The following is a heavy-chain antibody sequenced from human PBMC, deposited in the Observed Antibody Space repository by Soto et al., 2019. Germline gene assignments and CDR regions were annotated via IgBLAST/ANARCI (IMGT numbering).Heavy chain of an antibody. V-gene: IGHV3-9*01. CDR1: GFTFDDYA. J-gene: IGHJ3*02. CDR3: AKDTAPGRFGESSFAM. Sequence: EVQLVESGGGLVQPGRSLSLSCAASGFTFDDYAMHWVRQAPGKGLEWVSGISWNTHRLAYADSVEGRFTISRDNAKNSLHLKMTSLRTEDTALYYCAKDTAPGRFGESSFAMWGQGTMVTVSS. CDR2: ISWNTHRL. D-gene: IGHD3-10*01.